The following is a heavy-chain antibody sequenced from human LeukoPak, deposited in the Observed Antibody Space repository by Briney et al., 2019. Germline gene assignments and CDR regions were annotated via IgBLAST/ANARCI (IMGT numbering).Heavy chain of an antibody. CDR1: GFTFSSYE. V-gene: IGHV3-48*03. J-gene: IGHJ4*02. CDR2: ISSSGSTI. D-gene: IGHD3-22*01. CDR3: ARDLHYYDSSGYPYYFDY. Sequence: GGSLRLSCAASGFTFSSYEMNWVRQAPGKGLGGVSYISSSGSTIYYADSVKGRFTISRDNAKNSLYLQMNSLRAEDTAVYYCARDLHYYDSSGYPYYFDYWGQGTLVTVSS.